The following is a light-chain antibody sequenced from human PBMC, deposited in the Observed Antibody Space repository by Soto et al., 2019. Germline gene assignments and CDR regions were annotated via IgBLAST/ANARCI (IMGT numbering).Light chain of an antibody. CDR3: SLSPGGLPWL. Sequence: QSALTQPRSVSGSPGQSVTISCTATGSDVGDSSHVSWYQLHPGKAPKLMIYEVNNRPSGVPDRFSGSKSGSTASLTISGLRAGDEAEYNCSLSPGGLPWLFG. J-gene: IGLJ7*01. CDR2: EVN. CDR1: GSDVGDSSH. V-gene: IGLV2-11*01.